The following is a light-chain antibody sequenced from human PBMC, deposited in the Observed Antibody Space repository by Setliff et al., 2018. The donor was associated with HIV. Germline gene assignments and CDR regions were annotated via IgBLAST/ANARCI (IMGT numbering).Light chain of an antibody. CDR1: SSDVGGYDY. V-gene: IGLV2-14*03. J-gene: IGLJ2*01. CDR2: DVS. Sequence: QSVLTQPASVSGSPGQSITISCTGTSSDVGGYDYVSWYQQHPGKAPKLMIYDVSHRPSGVSNRFSGSKSGNTASLTISGLQAEDEADYYCGSHTSTSTLGIFGGGTKVTVL. CDR3: GSHTSTSTLGI.